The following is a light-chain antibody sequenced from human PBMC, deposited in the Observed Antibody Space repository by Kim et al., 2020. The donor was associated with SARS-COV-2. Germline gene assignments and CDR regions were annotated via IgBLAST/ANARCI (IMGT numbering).Light chain of an antibody. CDR1: SGRSTYA. V-gene: IGLV4-69*01. J-gene: IGLJ3*02. Sequence: SVTRTCTLSSGRSTYAIGWHQQQPAQGPRYLRKSNSAGSHGKRDGIPARCSGCSSGAARYLTFTSKQSEDEADYCGQTWAPDKVFGGGTQLTVL. CDR3: QTWAPDKV. CDR2: SNSAGSH.